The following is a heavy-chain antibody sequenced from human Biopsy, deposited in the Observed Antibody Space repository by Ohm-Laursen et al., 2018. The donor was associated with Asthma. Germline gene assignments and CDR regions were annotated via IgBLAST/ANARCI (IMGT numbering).Heavy chain of an antibody. Sequence: ASVKVSCKPLGGTFNTYVIGWVRQAPGQGLEWMGGINSVFGTTTYPQKFQDRVTITADDSTSTVYMELSSLRSEDTAVYYCARKAGSCISRTCYALDFWGQGTLVTVSS. CDR1: GGTFNTYV. V-gene: IGHV1-69*13. J-gene: IGHJ4*02. CDR3: ARKAGSCISRTCYALDF. D-gene: IGHD2-2*01. CDR2: INSVFGTT.